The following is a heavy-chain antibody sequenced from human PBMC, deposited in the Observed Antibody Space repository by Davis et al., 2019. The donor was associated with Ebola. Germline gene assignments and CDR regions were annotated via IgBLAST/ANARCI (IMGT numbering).Heavy chain of an antibody. D-gene: IGHD6-19*01. Sequence: SVKVSCKASGGTFSSYTISWVRQAPGQGLEWMGRIIPILGIANYAQKFQSRVTITADKSTSTAYMELSSLRSEDTAVYYCARDYVAVAGTGDYWGQGTLVTVSS. CDR2: IIPILGIA. V-gene: IGHV1-69*04. J-gene: IGHJ4*02. CDR1: GGTFSSYT. CDR3: ARDYVAVAGTGDY.